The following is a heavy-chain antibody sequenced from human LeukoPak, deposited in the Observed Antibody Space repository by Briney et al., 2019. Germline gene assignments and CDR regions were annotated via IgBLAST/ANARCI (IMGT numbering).Heavy chain of an antibody. D-gene: IGHD3-22*01. CDR3: ARVLTDNSAEGNYFDY. CDR2: INPSGGST. V-gene: IGHV1-46*01. J-gene: IGHJ4*02. Sequence: ASVKVSCKASGYTFTNYYMHWVRQAPGQGLEWMGIINPSGGSTSYAQKFQGRVTMTRDTSTSTVYMELSSLRSEDTAVYYCARVLTDNSAEGNYFDYWGQGTLVTVSS. CDR1: GYTFTNYY.